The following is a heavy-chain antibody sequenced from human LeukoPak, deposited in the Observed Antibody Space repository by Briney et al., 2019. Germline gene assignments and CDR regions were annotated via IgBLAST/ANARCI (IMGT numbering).Heavy chain of an antibody. D-gene: IGHD2-15*01. CDR3: ARDLGYCTGGSCGLFDY. CDR1: DYSISSGYY. V-gene: IGHV4-38-2*02. Sequence: PSETLSLTCTVSDYSISSGYYWGWIRQPPGKGLEWIGSIHHSGSTYYNASLRSRVTISVDASKNQFSLKLTSVTAADTAVYYCARDLGYCTGGSCGLFDYWGQGTLVAVSS. J-gene: IGHJ4*02. CDR2: IHHSGST.